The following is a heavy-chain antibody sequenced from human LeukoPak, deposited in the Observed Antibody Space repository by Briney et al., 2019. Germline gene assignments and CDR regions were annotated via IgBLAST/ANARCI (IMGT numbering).Heavy chain of an antibody. CDR3: AREHGYSYAKGDP. Sequence: GESLKISCKGSGYTFTTYWIGWVRQMPGKGLEWMGIIYPADSDTRYSPSFQGQVTFSADKSITTAYLQWSSLKASDTAMYYCAREHGYSYAKGDPWGQGTLVTVSS. CDR1: GYTFTTYW. J-gene: IGHJ5*02. V-gene: IGHV5-51*01. D-gene: IGHD5-18*01. CDR2: IYPADSDT.